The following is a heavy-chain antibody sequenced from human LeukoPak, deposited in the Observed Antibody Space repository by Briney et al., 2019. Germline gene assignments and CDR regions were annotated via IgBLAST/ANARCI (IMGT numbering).Heavy chain of an antibody. D-gene: IGHD2-15*01. J-gene: IGHJ3*01. CDR3: ARDCSGGSCPSGGYDVFDF. CDR2: IFRSGAT. V-gene: IGHV4-4*02. Sequence: SDTLSLTCAVSGGSFSVDKWWSWVRQTPGNGLEWIGEIFRSGATNYNPSLKRRVTLSVDKSKNQFSLQLISVTAAETAIYYCARDCSGGSCPSGGYDVFDFWGHGIRVIVSS. CDR1: GGSFSVDKW.